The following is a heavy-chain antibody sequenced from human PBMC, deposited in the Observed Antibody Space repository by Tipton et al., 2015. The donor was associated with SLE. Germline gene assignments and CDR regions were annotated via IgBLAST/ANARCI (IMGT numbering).Heavy chain of an antibody. CDR2: VNRGGST. D-gene: IGHD3-3*01. Sequence: TLSLTCAVYGGSLNNYYWSWIRQAPGKGLEWIGEVNRGGSTKYNPSLKSRVIISMDTSKNHFSLSLNSVTAADTAVYYCARATDFWSGYWYFDLWGRGTPVTVSS. V-gene: IGHV4-34*01. CDR1: GGSLNNYY. J-gene: IGHJ2*01. CDR3: ARATDFWSGYWYFDL.